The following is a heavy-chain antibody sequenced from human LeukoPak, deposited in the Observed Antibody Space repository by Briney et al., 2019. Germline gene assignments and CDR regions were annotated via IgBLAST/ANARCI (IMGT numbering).Heavy chain of an antibody. J-gene: IGHJ4*02. Sequence: PSETLSLTCTVSGGSISSSSYYWGWIRRPPGKGLEWIGSIYYSGSTYYNPSLKSRVTISVDTSKNQFSLKLSSVTAADTAVYYCARGGAQWLEVDYWGQGTLVTVSS. CDR2: IYYSGST. D-gene: IGHD6-19*01. CDR3: ARGGAQWLEVDY. V-gene: IGHV4-39*07. CDR1: GGSISSSSYY.